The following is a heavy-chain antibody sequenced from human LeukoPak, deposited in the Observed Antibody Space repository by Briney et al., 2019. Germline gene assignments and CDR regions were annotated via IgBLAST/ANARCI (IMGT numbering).Heavy chain of an antibody. Sequence: GGSLRLSCAASGFTFSDYNMNWVRQAPGKGLEWVSSISSGSSYIYYADSVKGRFTISRDNTKYSLYLQMSSLRAEDTAAYYCVIGSGLFDYWGQGTLVTVSS. V-gene: IGHV3-21*01. CDR3: VIGSGLFDY. J-gene: IGHJ4*02. D-gene: IGHD3-10*01. CDR1: GFTFSDYN. CDR2: ISSGSSYI.